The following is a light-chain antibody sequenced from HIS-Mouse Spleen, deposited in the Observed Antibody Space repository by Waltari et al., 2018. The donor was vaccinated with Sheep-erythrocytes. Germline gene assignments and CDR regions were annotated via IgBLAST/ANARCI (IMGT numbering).Light chain of an antibody. CDR2: YDD. V-gene: IGLV1-36*01. CDR3: AAWDDSLNGWV. Sequence: QSVLTQPPSVSEAPRQRVTISCSGSRSNIGNHAVNWYQQLPGKAPKLLIYYDDLLPSGVSDRFSGSKSGTSASLAISGLQSEDEADYYCAAWDDSLNGWVFGGGTKLTVL. J-gene: IGLJ3*02. CDR1: RSNIGNHA.